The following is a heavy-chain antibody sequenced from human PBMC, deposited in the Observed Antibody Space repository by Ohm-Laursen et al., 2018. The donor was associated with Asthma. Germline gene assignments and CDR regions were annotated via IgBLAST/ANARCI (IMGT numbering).Heavy chain of an antibody. CDR3: ARVSGSTSSFDS. CDR1: GYTFTSYD. J-gene: IGHJ4*02. D-gene: IGHD6-6*01. Sequence: GASVNVSCTASGYTFTSYDINWVRQAPGQGLGWMGWENPKSGNTDYAQRFQGRVTMTRNTTINTAYMELTSLRFEDTAVYYCARVSGSTSSFDSWGQGTPVTVSS. CDR2: ENPKSGNT. V-gene: IGHV1-8*01.